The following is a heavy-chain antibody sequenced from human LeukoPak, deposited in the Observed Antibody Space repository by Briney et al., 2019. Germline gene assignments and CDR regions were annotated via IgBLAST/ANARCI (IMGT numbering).Heavy chain of an antibody. V-gene: IGHV3-30*18. J-gene: IGHJ2*01. Sequence: GGSLRLSCAASGFTFSSYGMHWVRQAPGKGLEWVAVISYDGFNKYYADSVKGRFTISRDNSKSTVYLQVNSPRPEDTALYYCAKVCPSCYPVNGYFDLWGRGTLVTVSS. CDR2: ISYDGFNK. CDR1: GFTFSSYG. CDR3: AKVCPSCYPVNGYFDL. D-gene: IGHD2-2*01.